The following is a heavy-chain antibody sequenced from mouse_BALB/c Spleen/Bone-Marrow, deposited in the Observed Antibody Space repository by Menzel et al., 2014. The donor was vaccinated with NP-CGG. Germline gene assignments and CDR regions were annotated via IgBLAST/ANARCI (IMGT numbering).Heavy chain of an antibody. CDR1: GNTFTSYD. D-gene: IGHD1-2*01. Sequence: VQRVESGVELVKPGASVKLSCKASGNTFTSYDINWVRQRPEQGLEWIGWIFPGDSTTKYNEKFKGKATLSTDKFSSTVHMQLSRLTSEDSAVYFCVRSRLRDWYFDVWGAGTTVTISS. CDR3: VRSRLRDWYFDV. V-gene: IGHV1S56*01. CDR2: IFPGDSTT. J-gene: IGHJ1*01.